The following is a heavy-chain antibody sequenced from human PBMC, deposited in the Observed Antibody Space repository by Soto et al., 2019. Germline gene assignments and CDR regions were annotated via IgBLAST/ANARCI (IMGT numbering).Heavy chain of an antibody. J-gene: IGHJ6*02. V-gene: IGHV4-31*03. Sequence: PSETLSLTCTVSGGSISSGGYYWSWIRQHPGKGLEWIGYIYYSGSTYYNPSLKSRVTISVDTSKNQFSLKLSSVTAADTAVYYCARWPGPPYYYYGMDVWGQGTTVTVSS. CDR3: ARWPGPPYYYYGMDV. CDR2: IYYSGST. CDR1: GGSISSGGYY. D-gene: IGHD5-12*01.